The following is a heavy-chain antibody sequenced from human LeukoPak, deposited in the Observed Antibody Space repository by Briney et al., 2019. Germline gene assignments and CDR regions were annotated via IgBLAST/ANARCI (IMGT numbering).Heavy chain of an antibody. CDR2: INSDGYSI. J-gene: IGHJ4*02. CDR3: ARAIAEAGTDS. CDR1: GFTFSSYW. V-gene: IGHV3-74*01. Sequence: GGSLRLSFAATGFTFSSYWMHWVRQAPGKGPVWLARINSDGYSISYADSVKGRFTISRDNTKKTLYLQMNTLRAEDTAMYYCARAIAEAGTDSWGQGTLVTVSS. D-gene: IGHD6-19*01.